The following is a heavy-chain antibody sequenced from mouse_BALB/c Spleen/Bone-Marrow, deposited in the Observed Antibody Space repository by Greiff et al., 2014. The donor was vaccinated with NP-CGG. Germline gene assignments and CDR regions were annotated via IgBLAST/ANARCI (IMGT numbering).Heavy chain of an antibody. V-gene: IGHV3-2*02. CDR3: GRQFAF. CDR1: GYSITSDYA. CDR2: ISYSGST. J-gene: IGHJ3*01. Sequence: EVQLVESGPGLVKPSQSLSLTCTVTGYSITSDYAWNRIRQFPGNKLEWMGYISYSGSTSYNPSLKSRISITRDTSKNQFFLQLKSVTTEDTATYYCGRQFAFWGQGTLVTVSA.